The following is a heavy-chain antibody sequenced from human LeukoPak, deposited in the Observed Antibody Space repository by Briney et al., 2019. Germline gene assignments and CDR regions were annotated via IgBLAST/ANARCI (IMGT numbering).Heavy chain of an antibody. Sequence: SGGSLRLSCAASGFTFSSYSMNWVRQAPGKRLEWVSSISSSSSYIYYADSVKGRFTISRDNAKNSLYLQMNSLRAEDTAVYYCARDKGNSYNWFDPWGQGTLVTVSS. J-gene: IGHJ5*02. CDR3: ARDKGNSYNWFDP. V-gene: IGHV3-21*01. CDR2: ISSSSSYI. CDR1: GFTFSSYS.